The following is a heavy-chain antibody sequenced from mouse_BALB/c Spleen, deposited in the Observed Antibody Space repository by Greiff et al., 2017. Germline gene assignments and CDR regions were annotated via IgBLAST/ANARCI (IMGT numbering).Heavy chain of an antibody. CDR3: ARDPSDGYGGFAY. D-gene: IGHD1-2*01. CDR2: ISYDGSN. CDR1: GYSITSGYY. Sequence: EVKLMESGPGLVKPSQSLSLTCSVTGYSITSGYYWNWIRQFPGNKLEWMGYISYDGSNNYNPSLKNRISITRDTSKNQFFLKLNSVTTEDTATYYCARDPSDGYGGFAYWGQGTLVTVSA. J-gene: IGHJ3*01. V-gene: IGHV3-6*02.